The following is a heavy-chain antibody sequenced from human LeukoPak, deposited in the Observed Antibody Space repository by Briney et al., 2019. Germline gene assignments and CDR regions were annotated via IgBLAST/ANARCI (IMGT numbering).Heavy chain of an antibody. CDR1: GFTFSSYA. J-gene: IGHJ4*02. D-gene: IGHD1-20*01. V-gene: IGHV3-23*01. CDR2: ISGSGGST. Sequence: HPGGSLRLSCAASGFTFSSYAMSWVRQAPGKGLEWVSAISGSGGSTYYADSVKGRFTISRDNARNTLFLQMNSLRAEDTAVYYCARIDNWNDGGYWGQGTLVTVSS. CDR3: ARIDNWNDGGY.